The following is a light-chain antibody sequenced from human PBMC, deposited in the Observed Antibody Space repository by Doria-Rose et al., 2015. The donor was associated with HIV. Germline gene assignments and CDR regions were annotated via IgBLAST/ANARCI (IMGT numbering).Light chain of an antibody. V-gene: IGKV1-39*01. Sequence: MTQSPSSLSASIGDRVTITCRASQTVSTYLNWFQQEPGKAPKLLIYAASRLQSGAPSRFSGSGSGTDFTLTISGLQPGDFATYYCQQTYSSPPWTFGQGTKVEMK. CDR1: QTVSTY. CDR3: QQTYSSPPWT. J-gene: IGKJ1*01. CDR2: AAS.